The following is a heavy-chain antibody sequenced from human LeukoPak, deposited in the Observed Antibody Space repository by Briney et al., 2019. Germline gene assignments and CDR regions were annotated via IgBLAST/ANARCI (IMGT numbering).Heavy chain of an antibody. J-gene: IGHJ6*04. CDR3: AKDIVVVRDIYYYGMDV. CDR1: GFTFSSYA. CDR2: ISGSGGST. D-gene: IGHD2-15*01. V-gene: IGHV3-23*01. Sequence: GGSLRLSCAASGFTFSSYAMSWVRQAPGKGLEWVSAISGSGGSTYYADSAKGRFTISRDNSKNTLYLQMNSLRAEDTAVYYCAKDIVVVRDIYYYGMDVWGKGTTVTVSS.